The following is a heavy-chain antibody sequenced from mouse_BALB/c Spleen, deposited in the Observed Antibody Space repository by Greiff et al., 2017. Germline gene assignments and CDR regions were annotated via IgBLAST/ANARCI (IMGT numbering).Heavy chain of an antibody. Sequence: VQLVESGPGLVAPSQSLSITCTVSGFSLSRYSVHWVRQPPGKGLEWLGMIWGGGSTDYNSALKSRLSISKDNSKSQVFLKMNSLQTDDTAMYYCASPGDITTAGFAYWGQGTLVTVSA. V-gene: IGHV2-6-4*01. CDR1: GFSLSRYS. J-gene: IGHJ3*01. CDR2: IWGGGST. CDR3: ASPGDITTAGFAY. D-gene: IGHD1-2*01.